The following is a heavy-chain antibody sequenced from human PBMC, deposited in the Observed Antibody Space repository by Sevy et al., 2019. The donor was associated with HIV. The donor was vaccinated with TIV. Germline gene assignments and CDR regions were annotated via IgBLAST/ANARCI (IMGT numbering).Heavy chain of an antibody. CDR3: ARAEMATTIHRYYYYMDV. CDR1: GGSVSSGSYY. CDR2: IYYSGST. J-gene: IGHJ6*03. V-gene: IGHV4-61*01. Sequence: SENLSLTCTVSGGSVSSGSYYWSWIRQPPGKGLEWIGYIYYSGSTNYNPSLKSRVTISVDTSKNQFSLKLSSVTAADTAVYYCARAEMATTIHRYYYYMDVWGKGTTVTVSS. D-gene: IGHD5-12*01.